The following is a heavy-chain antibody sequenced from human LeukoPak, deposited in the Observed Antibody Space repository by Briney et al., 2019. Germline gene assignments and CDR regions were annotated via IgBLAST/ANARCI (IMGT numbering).Heavy chain of an antibody. CDR3: ARDSDSSGYCDY. J-gene: IGHJ4*02. Sequence: GGSLRLSCAASGFTFSSYSMNWVRQAPGKGLEWDSSISSSSSYIYYADPVKGRFTISRDNAKNSLYLQMNSLRAEDTAVYYCARDSDSSGYCDYWGQGTLVTVSS. CDR1: GFTFSSYS. D-gene: IGHD3-22*01. CDR2: ISSSSSYI. V-gene: IGHV3-21*01.